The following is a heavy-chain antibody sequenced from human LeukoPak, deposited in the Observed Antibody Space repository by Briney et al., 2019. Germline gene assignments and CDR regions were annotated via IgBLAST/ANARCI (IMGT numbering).Heavy chain of an antibody. V-gene: IGHV1-8*01. CDR2: MNPNSGNT. CDR3: ARNPGSKWLLVKYDAFDI. D-gene: IGHD3-22*01. Sequence: GASVKVSCKSSGYTFTSYDINWVRQAPGQGLELMGWMNPNSGNTGYAHKFQGRVTMTRKTSISTAYMELSSLRSEDTAVYYCARNPGSKWLLVKYDAFDIWGQGTMVTVSS. J-gene: IGHJ3*02. CDR1: GYTFTSYD.